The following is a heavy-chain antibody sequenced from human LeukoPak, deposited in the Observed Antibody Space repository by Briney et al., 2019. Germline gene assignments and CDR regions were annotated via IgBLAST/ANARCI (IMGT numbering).Heavy chain of an antibody. CDR2: IYTSGST. CDR1: GGSISSYY. V-gene: IGHV4-4*07. CDR3: ARAYYYGSGSYYFDY. D-gene: IGHD3-10*01. Sequence: PSETLSLTCTVSGGSISSYYWSWIRQPAGKGLEWIGRIYTSGSTTYNPSLKSRVTMSVDTSKNQFSLKLSSVTAADTAVYYCARAYYYGSGSYYFDYWGQGTLVTVSS. J-gene: IGHJ4*02.